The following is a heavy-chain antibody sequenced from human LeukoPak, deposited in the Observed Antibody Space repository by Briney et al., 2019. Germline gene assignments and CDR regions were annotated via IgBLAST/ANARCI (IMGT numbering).Heavy chain of an antibody. Sequence: GGSLRHLCAASGFMFSHSAMTWVRQTPGKGLEWVSGISESGGATYYAGSAKGRFTISRDNSKNTLYLQMNSLRSDDTAVYYCATGGVGWVALASWGRGALVTVSS. V-gene: IGHV3-23*01. CDR1: GFMFSHSA. J-gene: IGHJ4*02. CDR2: ISESGGAT. D-gene: IGHD5-12*01. CDR3: ATGGVGWVALAS.